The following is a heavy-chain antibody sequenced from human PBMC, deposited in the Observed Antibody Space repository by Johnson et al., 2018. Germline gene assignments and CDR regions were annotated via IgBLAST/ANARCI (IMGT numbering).Heavy chain of an antibody. J-gene: IGHJ4*02. CDR2: IWYDGSQK. Sequence: QVQLVESGGGLVKPGGSLRLSCAASGFTFSDYYMSWIRQAPGKGLEWVAVIWYDGSQKYYADSVRGRFTISRDNSKNTLYLQMNSLRAEDTAVYYCARDWGGLFDYWGQGTLVTVSS. CDR3: ARDWGGLFDY. V-gene: IGHV3-33*08. CDR1: GFTFSDYY. D-gene: IGHD3-16*01.